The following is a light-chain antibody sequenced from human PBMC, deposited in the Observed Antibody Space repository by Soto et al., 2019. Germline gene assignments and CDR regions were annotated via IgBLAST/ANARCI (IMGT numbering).Light chain of an antibody. V-gene: IGKV1-39*01. Sequence: DIQMTQSPSSLSASVGDRVTITCRASQSISSYLNWYQQKPGKPPKLLIYAVSSFQSGVPSRFSGSGSGTDFSLPITSLQPEDFATYYCQQTYSTPRTFGQGTKVEIK. CDR3: QQTYSTPRT. J-gene: IGKJ1*01. CDR2: AVS. CDR1: QSISSY.